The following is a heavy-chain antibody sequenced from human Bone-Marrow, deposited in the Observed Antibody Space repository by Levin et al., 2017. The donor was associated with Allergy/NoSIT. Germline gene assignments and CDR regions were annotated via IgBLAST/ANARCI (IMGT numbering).Heavy chain of an antibody. V-gene: IGHV3-21*01. Sequence: PGGSLRLSCVASGISFNNNSVTWVRQAPGKGLEWVASTRKPTDYVHYADSVKGRFTISRDNAKKSLSLQMNSLRVEDTAIYYCASRITAPGGLDVWGQGTTVTVSS. CDR2: TRKPTDYV. CDR3: ASRITAPGGLDV. CDR1: GISFNNNS. J-gene: IGHJ6*02. D-gene: IGHD1-1*01.